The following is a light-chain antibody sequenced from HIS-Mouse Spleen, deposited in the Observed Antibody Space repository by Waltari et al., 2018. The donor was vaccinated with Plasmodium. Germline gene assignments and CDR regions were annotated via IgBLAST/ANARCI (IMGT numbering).Light chain of an antibody. J-gene: IGKJ3*01. CDR2: GAS. V-gene: IGKV3D-15*01. CDR3: QQYNNWSFT. CDR1: QRVSSN. Sequence: DIVTTQSPATLSVSTGERATISCRASQRVSSNLAWYQQKPGQAPRLLIYGASTRATGIPDRFSGSGSGTEFTLTISSLQSEDFAVYYCQQYNNWSFTFGPGTKVDIK.